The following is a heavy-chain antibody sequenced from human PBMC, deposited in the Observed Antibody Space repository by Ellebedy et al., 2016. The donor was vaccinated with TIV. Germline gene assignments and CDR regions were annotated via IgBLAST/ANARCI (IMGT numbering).Heavy chain of an antibody. CDR1: GGTFSSYA. V-gene: IGHV1-69*13. D-gene: IGHD4-11*01. J-gene: IGHJ6*03. Sequence: SVKVSXXASGGTFSSYAISWVRQAPGQGLEWMGGIIPIFGTANYAQKFQGRVTITADESTSTAYMELSSLRSEDTAVYYCARGSHDYSNREPAYYYMDVWGKGTTVTVSS. CDR3: ARGSHDYSNREPAYYYMDV. CDR2: IIPIFGTA.